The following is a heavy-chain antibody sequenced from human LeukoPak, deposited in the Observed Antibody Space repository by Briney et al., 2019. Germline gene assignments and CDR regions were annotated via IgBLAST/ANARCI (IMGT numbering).Heavy chain of an antibody. CDR1: GGSISSYY. V-gene: IGHV4-59*08. D-gene: IGHD5-12*01. CDR3: ARHGYSGYDVYFDY. J-gene: IGHJ4*02. Sequence: SETLSLTCTVSGGSISSYYWSWIRQPPGKGLEWIGYIYYSGSTNYNPSLKSRVTISVDTSKNQFSLKLSSVTAADTAVYYCARHGYSGYDVYFDYWGQGTLVTVSS. CDR2: IYYSGST.